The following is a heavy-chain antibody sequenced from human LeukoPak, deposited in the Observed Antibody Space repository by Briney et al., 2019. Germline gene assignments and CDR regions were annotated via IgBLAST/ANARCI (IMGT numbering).Heavy chain of an antibody. Sequence: GGSLRLSCAASGFTFSSYAMHWVRQAPGKGLEWVAVISYDGSNKYYADSVKGRFTISRDNSKNMLYLQMNSLRAEDTAVYYCARATYYYYYMDVWGKGTTVTVSS. CDR3: ARATYYYYYMDV. J-gene: IGHJ6*03. CDR1: GFTFSSYA. CDR2: ISYDGSNK. V-gene: IGHV3-30*04.